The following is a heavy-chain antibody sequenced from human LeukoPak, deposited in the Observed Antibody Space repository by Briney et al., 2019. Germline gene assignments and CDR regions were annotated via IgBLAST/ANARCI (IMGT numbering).Heavy chain of an antibody. D-gene: IGHD1-26*01. Sequence: PGGSLRLSCAAFGFTFNNYWMSWVRQAPGKGLERVANINQDGSGKHYVDSVKGRFTISRDNAKNSLYLQMNSLRAEDTAVYFCAKASIAGAIGVLDYWGQGTLVTVSS. CDR2: INQDGSGK. J-gene: IGHJ4*02. V-gene: IGHV3-7*01. CDR1: GFTFNNYW. CDR3: AKASIAGAIGVLDY.